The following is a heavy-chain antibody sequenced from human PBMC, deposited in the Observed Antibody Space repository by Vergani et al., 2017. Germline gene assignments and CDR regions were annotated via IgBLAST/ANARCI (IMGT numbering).Heavy chain of an antibody. CDR2: IIPIIRRA. D-gene: IGHD6-19*01. V-gene: IGHV1-69*08. J-gene: IGHJ4*02. CDR3: ARVSPGDNSGWEPFDY. CDR1: GDIFNNYT. Sequence: QVHLEQSGTEVKKPGSSVKVSCKASGDIFNNYTVTWVRQAPGQGLEWMGRIIPIIRRATSAQKFQDRVKITGGTSTKTIYMEMNNLRSEDTAVYYCARVSPGDNSGWEPFDYWGQGTLVTVAS.